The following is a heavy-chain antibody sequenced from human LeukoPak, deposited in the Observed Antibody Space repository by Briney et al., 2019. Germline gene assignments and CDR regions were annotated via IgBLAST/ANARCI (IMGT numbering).Heavy chain of an antibody. CDR3: AKAIGGSVSNWFDP. D-gene: IGHD6-19*01. CDR2: ISGSGGST. J-gene: IGHJ5*02. V-gene: IGHV3-23*01. Sequence: GGSLRLACAVSGLSISDFHLSMSWVRQAPGKGLEWVSAISGSGGSTYYADSVKGRFTISRDNSKNTLYLQMNSLRAEDTAVYYCAKAIGGSVSNWFDPWGQGTLVTVSS. CDR1: GLSISDFHLS.